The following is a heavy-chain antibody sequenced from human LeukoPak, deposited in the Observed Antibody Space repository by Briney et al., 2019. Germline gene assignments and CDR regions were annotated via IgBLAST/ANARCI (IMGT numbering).Heavy chain of an antibody. V-gene: IGHV3-53*04. CDR3: ARDLEGSLGS. CDR2: IYSGGST. J-gene: IGHJ4*02. CDR1: GFTFNSYW. Sequence: GGSLRLSCAASGFTFNSYWMSWVRQAPGKGLEWVSVIYSGGSTYYADSVKGRFTISRHNSKNTLYLQMNSLRAEDTAVYYCARDLEGSLGSWGQGTLVTVSS.